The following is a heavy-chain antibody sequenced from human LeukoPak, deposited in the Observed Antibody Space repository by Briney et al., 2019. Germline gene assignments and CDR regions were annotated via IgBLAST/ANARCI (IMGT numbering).Heavy chain of an antibody. D-gene: IGHD3-22*01. CDR2: INPSGGST. J-gene: IGHJ4*02. V-gene: IGHV1-46*01. CDR1: GYTFTSYY. Sequence: ASVKVSCKASGYTFTSYYMHGVRQAPRQGVEWRGIINPSGGSTSYAQKFQGRVTMTRDMSTSTVYMELSRLRSEDTAVYYCARGKRVNSNFDYWGQGTLVTVSS. CDR3: ARGKRVNSNFDY.